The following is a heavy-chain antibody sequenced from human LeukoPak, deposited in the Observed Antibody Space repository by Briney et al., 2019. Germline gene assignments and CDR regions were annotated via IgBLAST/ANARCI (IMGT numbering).Heavy chain of an antibody. CDR1: GFTFSGSW. V-gene: IGHV3-74*01. J-gene: IGHJ6*02. Sequence: QPGGSLRLSCAASGFTFSGSWMHWVRQAPGKGLVWVSRIKTDGSTTNYADSVKGRFTISRDNAKNTLYLQMNSLRAEDTAVYYCARGLRDDYGTDVWGQGATVTVSS. CDR2: IKTDGSTT. CDR3: ARGLRDDYGTDV.